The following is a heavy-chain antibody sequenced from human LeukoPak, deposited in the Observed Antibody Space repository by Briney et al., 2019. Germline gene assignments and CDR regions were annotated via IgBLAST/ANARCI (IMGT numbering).Heavy chain of an antibody. Sequence: TGGSLRPSCAASGFTFSKFGMSWVRQAPGKGLEWVSGISTGGGTTYYADSVKGRFTMSRDNVQSTLYLQMNSLRGEDTAVYYCAKDRDGGSNTWAKGFDYWGQGTLVTVSS. D-gene: IGHD3-16*01. V-gene: IGHV3-23*01. J-gene: IGHJ4*02. CDR3: AKDRDGGSNTWAKGFDY. CDR2: ISTGGGTT. CDR1: GFTFSKFG.